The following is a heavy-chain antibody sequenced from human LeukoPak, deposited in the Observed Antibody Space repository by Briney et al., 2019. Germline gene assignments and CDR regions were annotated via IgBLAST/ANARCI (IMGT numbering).Heavy chain of an antibody. CDR2: IKQDGSEK. CDR3: ARDNYYDSSGFGY. Sequence: PGGSLRLSCAASGFTFSSYWMSWVRQAPGKGLEWVANIKQDGSEKYYVDSVKGRFTISRGNAKNSLYLQMNSLRAEDTAVYYCARDNYYDSSGFGYWGQGTLVTVSS. J-gene: IGHJ4*02. CDR1: GFTFSSYW. D-gene: IGHD3-22*01. V-gene: IGHV3-7*01.